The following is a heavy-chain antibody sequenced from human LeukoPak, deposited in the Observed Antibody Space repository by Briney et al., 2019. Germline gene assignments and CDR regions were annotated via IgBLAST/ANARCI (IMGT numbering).Heavy chain of an antibody. CDR2: INHSGST. D-gene: IGHD2-2*01. Sequence: PSETLSLTCAVYGGSFSGYHWSWIRQPPGKGLEWIGEINHSGSTNYNPSLKSRVTISVDTSKNQFSLKLSSVTAADTAVYYCARQFVVVPAANNWFDPWGQGTLVTVSS. V-gene: IGHV4-34*01. CDR3: ARQFVVVPAANNWFDP. J-gene: IGHJ5*02. CDR1: GGSFSGYH.